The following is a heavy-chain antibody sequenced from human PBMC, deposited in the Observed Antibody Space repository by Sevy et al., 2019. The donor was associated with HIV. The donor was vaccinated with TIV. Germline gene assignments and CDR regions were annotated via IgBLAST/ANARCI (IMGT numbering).Heavy chain of an antibody. Sequence: SETLSLTCTVSGVSISTYYGSWIRQPAGKGLVWIGRIYTSGSTNYNPSLKSRVTMSVDTSKNQFSLKLSSVTAADTAVYYCARGDFWSGYYNYAMDVWGQGTTVTVSS. V-gene: IGHV4-4*07. CDR2: IYTSGST. D-gene: IGHD3-3*01. J-gene: IGHJ6*02. CDR3: ARGDFWSGYYNYAMDV. CDR1: GVSISTYY.